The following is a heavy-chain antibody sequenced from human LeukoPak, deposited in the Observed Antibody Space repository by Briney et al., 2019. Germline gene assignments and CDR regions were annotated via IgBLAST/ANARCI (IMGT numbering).Heavy chain of an antibody. CDR2: MYYTGST. D-gene: IGHD5-12*01. CDR1: GGSISSSSFY. J-gene: IGHJ4*02. Sequence: SQTLSLTCTVSGGSISSSSFYGGWIRQPPGKGLEWIGSMYYTGSTYYNPSLKSRLTIYVDTSKNQFSLKLSSVTAADTAMYYCARRSPNSGWPDWGQGTLVTVSS. CDR3: ARRSPNSGWPD. V-gene: IGHV4-39*01.